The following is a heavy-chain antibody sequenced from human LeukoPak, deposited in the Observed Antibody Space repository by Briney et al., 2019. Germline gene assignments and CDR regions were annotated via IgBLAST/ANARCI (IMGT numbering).Heavy chain of an antibody. J-gene: IGHJ5*02. CDR2: ISSSSTYI. Sequence: GGSLRLSCAASGFTFNSYSMNWVRQAPGKGLEWVSFISSSSTYIYYADSVKGRFTISRDNAKNSLFLQMNSLRAEDTAVYYCARDGCSSTSCRFYNWFDPWGQGTLVTVSS. CDR3: ARDGCSSTSCRFYNWFDP. V-gene: IGHV3-21*01. CDR1: GFTFNSYS. D-gene: IGHD2-2*01.